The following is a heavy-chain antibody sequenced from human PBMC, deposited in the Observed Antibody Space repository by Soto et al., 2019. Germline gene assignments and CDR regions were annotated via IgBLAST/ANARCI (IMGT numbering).Heavy chain of an antibody. CDR3: ASVPNVVEWLYEFDP. D-gene: IGHD3-3*01. CDR1: GYTFTSHY. J-gene: IGHJ5*02. V-gene: IGHV1-46*01. CDR2: INPSGGST. Sequence: ASVKVSCKASGYTFTSHYMHWVRQAPGQGLEWMGIINPSGGSTSYAQKFQGRVTMTRDTSTSTVYMELSSLRSEDTAVYYCASVPNVVEWLYEFDPWGQGTLVTVSS.